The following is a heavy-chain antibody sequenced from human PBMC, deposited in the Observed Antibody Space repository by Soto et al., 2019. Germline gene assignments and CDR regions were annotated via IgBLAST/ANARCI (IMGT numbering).Heavy chain of an antibody. CDR3: ARGAWEIVATMHAFDI. Sequence: GGSLRLSCAASGFTFSSYWMSWVRQAPGKGLEWVANIKQDGSEKYYVDSVKGRFTISRDNAKNSLYLQMNSLRAEDTAVYYCARGAWEIVATMHAFDIWGQGTMVTVSS. J-gene: IGHJ3*02. V-gene: IGHV3-7*04. D-gene: IGHD5-12*01. CDR2: IKQDGSEK. CDR1: GFTFSSYW.